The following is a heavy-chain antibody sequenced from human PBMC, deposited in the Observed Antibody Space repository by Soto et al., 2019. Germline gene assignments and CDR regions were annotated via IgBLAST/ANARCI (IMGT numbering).Heavy chain of an antibody. J-gene: IGHJ4*02. D-gene: IGHD4-17*01. CDR2: IYYSGST. CDR3: ARLSLMTTVITGLDY. Sequence: SETLSLTCTVSGGSISSYYWSWIRQPPGKGLEWIGYIYYSGSTNYNPSLKSRVTISVDTSKNQFSLKLSSVTAADTALYYCARLSLMTTVITGLDYWGQGTLVTVSS. V-gene: IGHV4-59*01. CDR1: GGSISSYY.